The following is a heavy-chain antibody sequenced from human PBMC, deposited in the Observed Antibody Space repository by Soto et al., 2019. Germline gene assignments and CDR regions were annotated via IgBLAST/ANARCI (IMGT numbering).Heavy chain of an antibody. CDR2: ISGSGSTA. D-gene: IGHD2-8*01. Sequence: EVQLLESGGGLVQPGGSLRLSCAASEFSFGGYAISWVRLAPGKGLERVLGISGSGSTAFYADSVRGRFTMSRDNSKNTLYRQMTSLGAEDAAVHYCARGARVCRPAAMDGWGKGNGVSVSS. CDR3: ARGARVCRPAAMDG. CDR1: EFSFGGYA. V-gene: IGHV3-23*01. J-gene: IGHJ6*01.